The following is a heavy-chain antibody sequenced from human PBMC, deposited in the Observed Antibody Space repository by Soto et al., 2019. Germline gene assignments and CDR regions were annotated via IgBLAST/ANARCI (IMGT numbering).Heavy chain of an antibody. V-gene: IGHV3-48*01. CDR2: INSGSTSV. D-gene: IGHD1-26*01. CDR3: ASSASPDAY. J-gene: IGHJ4*02. CDR1: GFIFNSYS. Sequence: EVQLVESGGGLVQPEGSLRLSCVASGFIFNSYSMNWVRQAPGKGLEWISYINSGSTSVFYADSVKGRFSISRDNAKNSLYLQMNSLSAEDTAVYYCASSASPDAYWGQGTLVTVSS.